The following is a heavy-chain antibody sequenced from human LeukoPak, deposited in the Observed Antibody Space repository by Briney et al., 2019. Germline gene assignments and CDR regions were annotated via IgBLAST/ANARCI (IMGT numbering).Heavy chain of an antibody. CDR3: ARNGEGYSFDY. J-gene: IGHJ4*02. CDR1: GGSISSYY. CDR2: VDNSGRT. D-gene: IGHD2-15*01. V-gene: IGHV4-59*01. Sequence: SETLSLTCTVSGGSISSYYWSWIRQPPGKGLEWIGYVDNSGRTNYNPSLKSRVTISVDTSKNQFSLKLSSVTAADTAVYSCARNGEGYSFDYWGQGTLVTVSS.